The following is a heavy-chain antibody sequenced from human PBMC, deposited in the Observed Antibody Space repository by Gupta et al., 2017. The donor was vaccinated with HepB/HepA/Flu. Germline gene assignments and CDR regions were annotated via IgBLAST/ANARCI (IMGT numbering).Heavy chain of an antibody. Sequence: QVQLQQWGAGLLKPSETLSLTCAVYGGSFSGYYWSWIRQPPGKGLEWIGEINHSGSTNYNPSLKSRVTISVDTSKNQFSLKLSSVTAADTAVYYCARGHRITIFGVVMKFDYWGQGTLVTVSS. CDR1: GGSFSGYY. D-gene: IGHD3-3*01. V-gene: IGHV4-34*01. J-gene: IGHJ4*02. CDR2: INHSGST. CDR3: ARGHRITIFGVVMKFDY.